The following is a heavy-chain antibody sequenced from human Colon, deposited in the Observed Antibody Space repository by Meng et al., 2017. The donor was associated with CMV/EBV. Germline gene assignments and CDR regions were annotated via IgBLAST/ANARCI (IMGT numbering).Heavy chain of an antibody. Sequence: GESLKISCAASVFSLSIYNVKWVRQAPGKGLEWVALISYDGSHRYYGDSVKGRFTISRDNSKNTLYLQMNSLRVEDTAVYYCAGEHYDYYDILSGRDSYGMEVWGQGTTVTVSS. CDR2: ISYDGSHR. D-gene: IGHD3-9*01. CDR1: VFSLSIYN. V-gene: IGHV3-30-3*01. CDR3: AGEHYDYYDILSGRDSYGMEV. J-gene: IGHJ6*02.